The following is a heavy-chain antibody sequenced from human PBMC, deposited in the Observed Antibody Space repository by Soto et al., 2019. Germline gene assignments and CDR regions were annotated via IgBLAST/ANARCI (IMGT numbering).Heavy chain of an antibody. CDR3: TSSGYSYAYFRN. CDR1: VFTFSNAW. V-gene: IGHV3-15*01. D-gene: IGHD5-18*01. Sequence: EVQVVESGGGLVKPGGSLRLSCAASVFTFSNAWMSWVRLAPGKGLEWVGRIKSKTDGGTTDYVAPVKGRFTISRDDSKDTLYLQMNSLKTEDTAVYYCTSSGYSYAYFRNWGQGTLVTVSS. J-gene: IGHJ4*02. CDR2: IKSKTDGGTT.